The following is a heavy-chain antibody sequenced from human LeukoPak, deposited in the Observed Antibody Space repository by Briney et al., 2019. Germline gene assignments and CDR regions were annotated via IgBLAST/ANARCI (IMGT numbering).Heavy chain of an antibody. V-gene: IGHV4-34*01. D-gene: IGHD3-22*01. CDR3: ARDQNYYDSSGYYGPNAFDI. CDR2: IDHSGSP. CDR1: GGSLTSYY. J-gene: IGHJ3*02. Sequence: SETLSLTCGVSGGSLTSYYWSWIRQPPGKGLEWIGEIDHSGSPNYNPSLKSRVTISVDTSKNQFSLKLSSVTAADTAVYYCARDQNYYDSSGYYGPNAFDIWGQGTMVTVSS.